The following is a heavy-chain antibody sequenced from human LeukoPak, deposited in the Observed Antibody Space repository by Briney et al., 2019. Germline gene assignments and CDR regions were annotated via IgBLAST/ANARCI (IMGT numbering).Heavy chain of an antibody. J-gene: IGHJ5*02. D-gene: IGHD1-26*01. V-gene: IGHV4-39*01. CDR3: ARHEYSGSYYGLSWFDP. CDR2: IYYSGST. CDR1: GGSIRSSSYY. Sequence: PSETLSLTCTVSGGSIRSSSYYWGWIRQPPGKGLEWIASIYYSGSTYYNPSLKSRVTISVDTSKNQLSLKLSSLTAADTAVYYCARHEYSGSYYGLSWFDPWGQGTLVTVSS.